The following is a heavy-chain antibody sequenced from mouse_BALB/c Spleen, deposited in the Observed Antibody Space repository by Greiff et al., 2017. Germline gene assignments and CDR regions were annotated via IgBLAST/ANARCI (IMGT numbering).Heavy chain of an antibody. J-gene: IGHJ2*01. CDR2: INPSSGYT. D-gene: IGHD1-1*01. V-gene: IGHV1-4*02. CDR1: GYTFTSYT. CDR3: ARRGHYGYFDY. Sequence: QVQLQQSAAELARPGASVKMSCKASGYTFTSYTMHWVKQRPGQGLEWIGYINPSSGYTEYNQKFKDKTTLTADKSSSTAYMQLSSLTSEDSAVYYCARRGHYGYFDYWGQGTTLTVSS.